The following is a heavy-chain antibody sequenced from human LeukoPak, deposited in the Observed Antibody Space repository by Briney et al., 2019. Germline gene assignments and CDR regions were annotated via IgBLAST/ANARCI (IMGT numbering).Heavy chain of an antibody. D-gene: IGHD3-22*01. V-gene: IGHV1-46*01. Sequence: ASVKVSCKASGYTFTNYQIHWVRQAPGQGLELMGIINPSGGSTSYAQKFQGRVTMTRDTSTSTVYMELSSLRSEDTAVYYCARGPPPTYYYDSSGNQDYYYGMDVWGQGTTVTVSS. CDR2: INPSGGST. J-gene: IGHJ6*02. CDR1: GYTFTNYQ. CDR3: ARGPPPTYYYDSSGNQDYYYGMDV.